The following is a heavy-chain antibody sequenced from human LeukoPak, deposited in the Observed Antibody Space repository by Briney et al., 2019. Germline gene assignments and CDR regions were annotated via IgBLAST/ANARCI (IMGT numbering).Heavy chain of an antibody. V-gene: IGHV3-21*04. CDR2: ISSSSSYI. J-gene: IGHJ4*02. Sequence: GGSLRLSCAASGFTFSSYSMNWVRQAPGKGLEWVSSISSSSSYIYYADSVKGRLTISRDNSKNTLYLQMNSLRAEDTAVYYCANNLFPAPYGYAYWGQGTLVTVSS. D-gene: IGHD5-18*01. CDR1: GFTFSSYS. CDR3: ANNLFPAPYGYAY.